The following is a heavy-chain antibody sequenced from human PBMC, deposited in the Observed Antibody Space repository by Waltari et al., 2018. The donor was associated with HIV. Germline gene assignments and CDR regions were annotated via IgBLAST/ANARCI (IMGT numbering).Heavy chain of an antibody. CDR3: ASPSIRAGMDV. V-gene: IGHV3-7*01. Sequence: EVQLVASGGGLVQPGGSLRLACAASGSPFSNFWMRGVRQAPGKGLEWLANIKQDGSEKYYVDSVKGRFTISRDNAKNSLYLQMNSLRAEDTAVYYCASPSIRAGMDVWGQGTTVTVSS. CDR2: IKQDGSEK. D-gene: IGHD2-2*02. J-gene: IGHJ6*02. CDR1: GSPFSNFW.